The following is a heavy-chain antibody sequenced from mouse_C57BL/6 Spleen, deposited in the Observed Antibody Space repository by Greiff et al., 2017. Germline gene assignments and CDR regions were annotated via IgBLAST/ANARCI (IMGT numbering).Heavy chain of an antibody. D-gene: IGHD3-1*01. CDR3: ARSGTGFAY. CDR2: IDPANGNT. V-gene: IGHV14-3*01. CDR1: GFNIKNTY. Sequence: DVQLQESVAELVRPGASVKLSCTASGFNIKNTYMPWVKQRPEQGLEWIGRIDPANGNTKYAPKFQGKATITADTSSNTAYLQLSSLTSEDTALYYCARSGTGFAYWGQGTLVTVSA. J-gene: IGHJ3*01.